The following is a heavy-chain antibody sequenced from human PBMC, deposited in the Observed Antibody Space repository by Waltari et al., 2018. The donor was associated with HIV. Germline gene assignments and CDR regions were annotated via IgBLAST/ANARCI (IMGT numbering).Heavy chain of an antibody. Sequence: EMQLMESGGGLVQPGGSLRLYCTALGFTFRSYWIRWVRQAQGKGLEWVANIKQDGSEKYYVDSVKGRFTISRDNAKNSLYLQMNSLRAEDTAVYYCARGAQAFDYWGQGTLVTVSS. J-gene: IGHJ4*02. CDR3: ARGAQAFDY. CDR1: GFTFRSYW. V-gene: IGHV3-7*01. CDR2: IKQDGSEK.